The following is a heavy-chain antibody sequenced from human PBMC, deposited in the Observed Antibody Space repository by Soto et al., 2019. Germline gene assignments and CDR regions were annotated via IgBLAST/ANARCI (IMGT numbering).Heavy chain of an antibody. Sequence: SETLSLTCTVSGGSISSYYWSWIRQPPGKGLEWIGYIYHSGSSNYNPSLKSRVTILLDTSKNQLSLKLSSVTAADTAVYYCARVWGGAFDIWGQGTMVTVSS. D-gene: IGHD3-10*01. CDR3: ARVWGGAFDI. CDR1: GGSISSYY. CDR2: IYHSGSS. V-gene: IGHV4-59*08. J-gene: IGHJ3*02.